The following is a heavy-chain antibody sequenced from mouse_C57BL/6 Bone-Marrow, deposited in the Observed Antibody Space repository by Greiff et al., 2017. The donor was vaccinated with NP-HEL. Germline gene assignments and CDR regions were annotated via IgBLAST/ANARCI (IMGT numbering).Heavy chain of an antibody. D-gene: IGHD2-2*01. Sequence: VQLQQSGAELVRPGASVKLSCTASGFNIKDDYMHWVQQRPEQGLEWIGWIDPENGDTDYASKFQGKATITADTSSNTAYLQLSSLTSEDTAVYYCTTMVTTAYWGQGTLVTVSA. CDR2: IDPENGDT. CDR1: GFNIKDDY. V-gene: IGHV14-4*01. CDR3: TTMVTTAY. J-gene: IGHJ3*01.